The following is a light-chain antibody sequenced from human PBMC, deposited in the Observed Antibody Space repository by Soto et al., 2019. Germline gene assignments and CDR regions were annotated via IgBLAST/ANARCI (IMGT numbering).Light chain of an antibody. V-gene: IGKV1-27*01. CDR2: VAS. CDR3: QNYKSAPRT. J-gene: IGKJ1*01. Sequence: DIQMTQSPSFLSASVGDRVTITCRASQDISNFLAGYQQKPGKVPKLLISVASTLQSGVPSRFGGSGSGTDFTLTISSLQPEDVATYYCQNYKSAPRTFGQGTKVDIK. CDR1: QDISNF.